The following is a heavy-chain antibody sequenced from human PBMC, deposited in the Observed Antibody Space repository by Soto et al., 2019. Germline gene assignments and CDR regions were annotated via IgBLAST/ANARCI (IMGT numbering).Heavy chain of an antibody. CDR1: GGTLSSYT. CDR3: ARDKGYCSDTSCPDFDY. CDR2: VIPNLGLT. D-gene: IGHD2-15*01. J-gene: IGHJ4*02. Sequence: QVQLVQSGAEVKKPGSSVKVSCKASGGTLSSYTFSWVRQAPGQGLEWMGRVIPNLGLTNYAKKLQGRFTIVVDTSTSTAYIELNSLIYEYPAVYYCARDKGYCSDTSCPDFDYWGQGTLVTVSS. V-gene: IGHV1-69*08.